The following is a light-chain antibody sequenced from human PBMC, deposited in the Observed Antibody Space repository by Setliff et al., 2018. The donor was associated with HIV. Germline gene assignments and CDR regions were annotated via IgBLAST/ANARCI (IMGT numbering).Light chain of an antibody. CDR3: SSYTSTNTWV. J-gene: IGLJ1*01. V-gene: IGLV2-14*01. CDR2: DVN. CDR1: SSDVGGYNY. Sequence: QSVLTQPASVSGSPGQSITISCTGTSSDVGGYNYVSWYQQPPRTAPKLMIYDVNNRPSGVPDRFSGSKSGNTASLTISRLQAEDEADYYCSSYTSTNTWVFGTGTKVTVL.